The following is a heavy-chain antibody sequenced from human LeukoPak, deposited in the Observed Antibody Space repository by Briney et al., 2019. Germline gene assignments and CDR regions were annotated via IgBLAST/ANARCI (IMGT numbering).Heavy chain of an antibody. Sequence: GESLQISCKGSGFSFSFYWIAWVRQMPGKGLEWMGIIYPGDSDTRYSPSFQGQVTISADKSINTAYLQWSSLKASDTAMYYCARQGSSSLDVWGKGTTVTVSS. D-gene: IGHD6-13*01. CDR2: IYPGDSDT. V-gene: IGHV5-51*01. CDR3: ARQGSSSLDV. CDR1: GFSFSFYW. J-gene: IGHJ6*04.